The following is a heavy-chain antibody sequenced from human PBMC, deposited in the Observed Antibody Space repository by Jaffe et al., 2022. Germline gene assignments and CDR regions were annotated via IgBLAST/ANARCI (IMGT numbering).Heavy chain of an antibody. J-gene: IGHJ3*02. D-gene: IGHD4-17*01. CDR2: ISGSGGST. CDR1: GFTFSSYA. CDR3: AKDQFPGDYGDYWDAFDI. V-gene: IGHV3-23*01. Sequence: EVQLLESGGGLVQPGGSLRLSCAASGFTFSSYAMSWVRQAPGKGLEWVSAISGSGGSTYYADSVKGRFTISRDNSKNTLYLQMNSLRAEDTAVYYCAKDQFPGDYGDYWDAFDIWGQGTMVTVSS.